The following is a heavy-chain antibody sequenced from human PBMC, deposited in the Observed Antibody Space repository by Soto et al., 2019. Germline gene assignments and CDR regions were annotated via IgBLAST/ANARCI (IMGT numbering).Heavy chain of an antibody. CDR2: IYSDGGT. D-gene: IGHD3-10*01. Sequence: EGQLVESGGGMIQPGGSLRLSCAASGFTVSGNYMSWVRQAPGKGLEWVSVIYSDGGTDYADSVKGRFTISRDNSKNTLYLQMNSLRAEDTAVFYCARGLYGSDSWCYYGMDVWGQGTTVTVSS. CDR3: ARGLYGSDSWCYYGMDV. V-gene: IGHV3-53*01. CDR1: GFTVSGNY. J-gene: IGHJ6*02.